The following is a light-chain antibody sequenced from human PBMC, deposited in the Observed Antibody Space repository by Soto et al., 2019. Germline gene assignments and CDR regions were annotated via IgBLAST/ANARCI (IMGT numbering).Light chain of an antibody. CDR2: DAS. CDR1: QSISNY. Sequence: EIVLTQSPATLSLSPGDRATLSCRASQSISNYLAWYQHKPGQAPRLLIYDASNRATATPPRFSGSGSGTDFTLTISSLEPEDFAVYYCQQRSAGVTFGQGTRLEIK. CDR3: QQRSAGVT. V-gene: IGKV3-11*01. J-gene: IGKJ5*01.